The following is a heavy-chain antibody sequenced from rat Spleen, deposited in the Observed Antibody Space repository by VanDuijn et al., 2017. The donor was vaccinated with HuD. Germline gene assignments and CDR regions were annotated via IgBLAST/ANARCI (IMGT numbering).Heavy chain of an antibody. CDR2: ISPSGGST. CDR1: GFTFSNYA. D-gene: IGHD1-12*02. Sequence: EVQLVESGGGLVQPGRSLKLSCVASGFTFSNYAMHWIRQAPTKGLEWVAAISPSGGSTYYRDSVMGRFTISRDNAKRTLYLQMDSLRSEDTATYYCTTVRWGDYWGQGVMVTVSS. J-gene: IGHJ2*01. V-gene: IGHV5-19*01. CDR3: TTVRWGDY.